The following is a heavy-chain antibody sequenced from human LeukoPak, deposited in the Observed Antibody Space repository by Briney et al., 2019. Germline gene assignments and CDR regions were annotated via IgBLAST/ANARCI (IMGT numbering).Heavy chain of an antibody. CDR2: INTNTGNP. Sequence: GASVKVSCKASGYSFTNYAMNWVRQAPGQGLEWMGWINTNTGNPTYAQGFTGRFVFSLDTSVSTAYLQISSLKAEDTAVYYCARVRGDRPTVTTLFSYWYFDLWGRGTLVTVSS. CDR3: ARVRGDRPTVTTLFSYWYFDL. J-gene: IGHJ2*01. D-gene: IGHD4-17*01. V-gene: IGHV7-4-1*02. CDR1: GYSFTNYA.